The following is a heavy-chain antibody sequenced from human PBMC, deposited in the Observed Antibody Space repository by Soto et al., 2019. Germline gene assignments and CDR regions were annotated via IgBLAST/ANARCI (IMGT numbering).Heavy chain of an antibody. V-gene: IGHV4-39*01. CDR1: GGSISSSSYY. CDR3: ARHEGVLVSYSSGPPIDY. D-gene: IGHD6-19*01. Sequence: SETLSLTCTVSGGSISSSSYYWGWIRQPPGKGLEWIGSIYYSGSTYYNPSLKSRVTISVDTSKNQFSLKLSSVTAADTAVYYCARHEGVLVSYSSGPPIDYWGQGTLVTVSS. J-gene: IGHJ4*02. CDR2: IYYSGST.